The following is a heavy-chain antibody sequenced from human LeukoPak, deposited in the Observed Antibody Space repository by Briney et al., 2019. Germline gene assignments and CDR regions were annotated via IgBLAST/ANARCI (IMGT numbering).Heavy chain of an antibody. CDR1: GFTFSNYE. CDR2: ISSSGSTI. J-gene: IGHJ4*02. D-gene: IGHD6-13*01. CDR3: ASAGYSSSWYHY. V-gene: IGHV3-48*03. Sequence: GGSLRLSCEASGFTFSNYEMNWVRQAPGEGLEWVSYISSSGSTIYYADSVKGRFTIFRDNAKNSLYLQMNSLRVEDTAVYYCASAGYSSSWYHYWGQGTLVTVSS.